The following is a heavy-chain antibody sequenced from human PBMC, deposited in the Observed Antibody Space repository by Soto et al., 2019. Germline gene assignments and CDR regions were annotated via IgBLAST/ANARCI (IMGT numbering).Heavy chain of an antibody. CDR1: GFTFSSYA. Sequence: GGSLRLSCAASGFTFSSYAMSWVRQAPGKGLEWVSAISGSGGSTYYAESVKGRFTISRNNSKNTLYLQMNSLRAEDTAVYYCAKGTTVTSHFDLWGRGTLVTVSS. CDR3: AKGTTVTSHFDL. J-gene: IGHJ2*01. CDR2: ISGSGGST. V-gene: IGHV3-23*01. D-gene: IGHD4-17*01.